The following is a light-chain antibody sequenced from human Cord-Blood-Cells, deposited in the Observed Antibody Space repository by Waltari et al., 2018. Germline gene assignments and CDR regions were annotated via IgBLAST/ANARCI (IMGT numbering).Light chain of an antibody. V-gene: IGLV2-23*01. CDR2: EGS. CDR3: CSYAGSSTFYV. J-gene: IGLJ1*01. Sequence: QSALTQPASVSGSPGQSITISCTGTSSDVGSYNLVSWYQQHPGKAPKLMIYEGSKRPTGVSNLFSGSKSCNTASLTISGLQAEDEADYYCCSYAGSSTFYVFGTGTKVTVL. CDR1: SSDVGSYNL.